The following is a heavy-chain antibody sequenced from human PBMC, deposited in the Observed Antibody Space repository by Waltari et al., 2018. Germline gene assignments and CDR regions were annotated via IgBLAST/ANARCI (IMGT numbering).Heavy chain of an antibody. CDR3: AKSASGGWELQLPLIPPLDY. Sequence: EVQLLESGGGLVQPGGSLRLSCAASGFTFSSYAMSWVRQAPGKGLEWVSAISGSGGSTYYADSVKGRFTISRDNSKNTLYLQMNSLRAEDTAVYYCAKSASGGWELQLPLIPPLDYWGQGTLVTVSS. D-gene: IGHD1-26*01. CDR2: ISGSGGST. V-gene: IGHV3-23*01. J-gene: IGHJ4*02. CDR1: GFTFSSYA.